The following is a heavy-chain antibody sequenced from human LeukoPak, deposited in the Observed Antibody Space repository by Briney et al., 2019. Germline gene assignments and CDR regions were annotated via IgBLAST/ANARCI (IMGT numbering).Heavy chain of an antibody. J-gene: IGHJ4*02. Sequence: ASVKVSCKASGYTFTGYYMHWVRQAPGQGLEWMGWINPNSGGTNYAQKFQGRVTITADESTNTAYMELSSLRSEDTAVYYCARKDSSSSGFDYWGQGTLVTVSS. CDR1: GYTFTGYY. D-gene: IGHD6-6*01. CDR3: ARKDSSSSGFDY. V-gene: IGHV1-2*02. CDR2: INPNSGGT.